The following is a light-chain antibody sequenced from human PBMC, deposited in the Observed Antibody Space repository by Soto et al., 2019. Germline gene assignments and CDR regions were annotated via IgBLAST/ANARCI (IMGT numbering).Light chain of an antibody. CDR1: QDIGNF. Sequence: IQMTQSPSSLSASIGHRVTISCKASQDIGNFLNWYQQKPGKAPYILIYDASNLDTGVSSRFSGRGSGRQFSITITRLKNDDVATYFGQQYGSLPITFGQGTRLEIK. CDR2: DAS. V-gene: IGKV1-33*01. CDR3: QQYGSLPIT. J-gene: IGKJ5*01.